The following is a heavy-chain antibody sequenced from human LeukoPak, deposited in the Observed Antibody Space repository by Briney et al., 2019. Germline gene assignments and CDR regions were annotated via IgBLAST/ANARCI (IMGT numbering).Heavy chain of an antibody. Sequence: PGGSLRLSCSVSGFSFSDYCMDRVRQAPGKGLEWVSYISTTSSTHYADSVKGRFTISRDNSKNTVYLQMNSLRAEDTAVYYCAKVLASSSIDYWGQGTLVTVSS. CDR2: ISTTSST. D-gene: IGHD6-6*01. J-gene: IGHJ4*02. CDR1: GFSFSDYC. CDR3: AKVLASSSIDY. V-gene: IGHV3-69-1*01.